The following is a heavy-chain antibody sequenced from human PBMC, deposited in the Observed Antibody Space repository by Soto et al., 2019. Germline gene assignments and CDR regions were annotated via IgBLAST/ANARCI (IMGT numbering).Heavy chain of an antibody. CDR3: ASRDPPRDRYCPSYSCYDGWFES. CDR1: GGAFGTFA. D-gene: IGHD2-2*01. V-gene: IGHV1-69*01. CDR2: IIPIYGTA. J-gene: IGHJ5*01. Sequence: QVQLDQSGAEVKKPGSSVKVSCKASGGAFGTFAISWVRQAPGQGLEWMGGIIPIYGTAHYAQIFKGGVTISSDASTDTGYLEVTSRISDDTAVYFCASRDPPRDRYCPSYSCYDGWFESWGQGTLVTVST.